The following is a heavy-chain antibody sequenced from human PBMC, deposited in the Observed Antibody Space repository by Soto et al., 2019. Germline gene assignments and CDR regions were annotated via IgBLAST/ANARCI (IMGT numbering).Heavy chain of an antibody. V-gene: IGHV1-69*01. CDR3: ATSYCGNECQPNRAFYYFGWDV. D-gene: IGHD2-21*01. Sequence: QVQLVQSGAEVRKPGSSVKVSCRASGGTFSDFTVTWVRQAPGQGLEWMGGIIPILEATKYAQTFQDRVTFTADESTSTVFMELSSLRSEDTAVYFCATSYCGNECQPNRAFYYFGWDVWGQGTTATVSS. J-gene: IGHJ6*02. CDR2: IIPILEAT. CDR1: GGTFSDFT.